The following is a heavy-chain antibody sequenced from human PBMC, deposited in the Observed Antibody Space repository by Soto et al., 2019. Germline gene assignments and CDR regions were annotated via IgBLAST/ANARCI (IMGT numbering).Heavy chain of an antibody. CDR2: IYYSGST. V-gene: IGHV4-59*01. Sequence: ASETLSLTCTVSGGSISSYSWSWIRQPPGKGLEWIGYIYYSGSTNYNPSLKTRVTISLDTSTNQFSLKLSSVTAADTAVYYCARDIKGDNYGYGPFDCWGQGTLVTVSS. CDR3: ARDIKGDNYGYGPFDC. J-gene: IGHJ4*02. D-gene: IGHD5-18*01. CDR1: GGSISSYS.